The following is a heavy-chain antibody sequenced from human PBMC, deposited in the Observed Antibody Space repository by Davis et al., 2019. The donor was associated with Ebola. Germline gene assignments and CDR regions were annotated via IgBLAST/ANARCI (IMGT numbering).Heavy chain of an antibody. V-gene: IGHV4-39*01. CDR2: IYYSGST. D-gene: IGHD6-19*01. Sequence: PSETLSLTCTVSGGSISSSSYYWGWIRQPPGKGLEWIGSIYYSGSTYYNPSLKSRVTISVDTSKNQFSLKLSSVTAADTAVYYCARWLAVAVHWGQGTLVTVSS. CDR1: GGSISSSSYY. J-gene: IGHJ4*02. CDR3: ARWLAVAVH.